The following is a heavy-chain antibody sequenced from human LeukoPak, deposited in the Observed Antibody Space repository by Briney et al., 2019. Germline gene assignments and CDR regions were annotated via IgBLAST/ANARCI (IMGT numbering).Heavy chain of an antibody. D-gene: IGHD6-19*01. CDR1: GFTFSSYT. CDR3: AKVMWGSSGWYVDY. J-gene: IGHJ4*02. CDR2: FAVSSNST. V-gene: IGHV3-23*01. Sequence: PGGSLRLFCAASGFTFSSYTMSWVRQAPGKGLEWVSTFAVSSNSTLYADSVKGRFTISRDNSKNTLYLQMSSLRAEDTAIYHCAKVMWGSSGWYVDYWGQGTLVTVSS.